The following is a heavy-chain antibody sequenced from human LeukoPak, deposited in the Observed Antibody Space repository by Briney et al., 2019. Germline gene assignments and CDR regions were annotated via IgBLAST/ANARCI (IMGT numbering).Heavy chain of an antibody. Sequence: AGGSLRLSCGASGFTFSSYAMSWVRQTPGRGLEWVAGVSPSGGRTIYADSAEGRFTISRDNSNDTVYLQLSSLRAEDSALYYCAKARGVYCSSPACYYYDAWGQGTPVTVSS. V-gene: IGHV3-23*01. D-gene: IGHD2-2*01. CDR3: AKARGVYCSSPACYYYDA. CDR1: GFTFSSYA. J-gene: IGHJ4*02. CDR2: VSPSGGRT.